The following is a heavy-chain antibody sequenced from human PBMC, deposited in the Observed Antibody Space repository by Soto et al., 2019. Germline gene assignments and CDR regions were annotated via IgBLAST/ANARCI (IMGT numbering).Heavy chain of an antibody. CDR1: GGSISSYY. D-gene: IGHD6-6*01. Sequence: PSETLSLTCTVSGGSISSYYRSWLRQPPGKGLEWIGYIYYSGSTNYNPSLKSRVTISVDTSKSQFSLKLSSVTAADTAVYYCARHVGAARLSAYVDYWGQGTLVTVSS. CDR3: ARHVGAARLSAYVDY. V-gene: IGHV4-59*08. CDR2: IYYSGST. J-gene: IGHJ4*02.